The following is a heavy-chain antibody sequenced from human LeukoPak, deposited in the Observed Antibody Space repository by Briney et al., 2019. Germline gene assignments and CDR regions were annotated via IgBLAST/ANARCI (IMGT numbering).Heavy chain of an antibody. CDR3: ASNVAVAGAFDI. J-gene: IGHJ3*02. Sequence: ASVKVSCKASGYTFTSYDINWVRQATGQGLEWTGWMNPNSGNTGYAQKFQGRVTMTRNTSISTAYMELSSLRSEGTAVYYCASNVAVAGAFDIWGQGTMVTVSS. V-gene: IGHV1-8*01. D-gene: IGHD6-19*01. CDR2: MNPNSGNT. CDR1: GYTFTSYD.